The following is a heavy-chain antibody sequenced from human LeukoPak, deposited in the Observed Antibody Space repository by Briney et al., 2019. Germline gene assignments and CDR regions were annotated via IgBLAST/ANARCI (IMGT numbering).Heavy chain of an antibody. V-gene: IGHV3-21*01. J-gene: IGHJ4*02. Sequence: PGGSLRLSCAASGFTFSSYSMNWVRQAPGKGLEWVSSISSSSSYIYYADSVKGRFTISRDNAKNSLYLQMNSLRAEDTAVYYCVRESEYYFDHSASFDYWGQGTLVTVSS. CDR3: VRESEYYFDHSASFDY. D-gene: IGHD3-22*01. CDR2: ISSSSSYI. CDR1: GFTFSSYS.